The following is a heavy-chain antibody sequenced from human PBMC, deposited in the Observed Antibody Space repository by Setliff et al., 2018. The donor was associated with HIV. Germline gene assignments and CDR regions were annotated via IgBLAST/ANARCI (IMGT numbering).Heavy chain of an antibody. J-gene: IGHJ4*02. CDR3: ARPQGAYSGYDHFDY. V-gene: IGHV3-21*01. D-gene: IGHD5-12*01. Sequence: GGSLRLSCAASGFTFSSYSMNWVRQAPGKGLEWVSSISSSSSYIYYADSVKGRFTISRDNAKNSLYLQMNSLRAEDTAVYYCARPQGAYSGYDHFDYWGQGTLVTVSS. CDR1: GFTFSSYS. CDR2: ISSSSSYI.